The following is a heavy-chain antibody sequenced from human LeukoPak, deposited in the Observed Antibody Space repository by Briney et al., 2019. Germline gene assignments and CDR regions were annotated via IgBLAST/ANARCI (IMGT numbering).Heavy chain of an antibody. V-gene: IGHV1-69*05. CDR3: ARIFGTEGYCSGGSCYSADY. D-gene: IGHD2-15*01. J-gene: IGHJ4*02. CDR1: GGTFSSYA. CDR2: IIPIFGTA. Sequence: SVKVSCKASGGTFSSYAISWVRQAPGQGLEWKGGIIPIFGTANYAQKFQGRVTITTDESTSTAYMELSSLRSEDTAVYYCARIFGTEGYCSGGSCYSADYWGQGTLVTVSS.